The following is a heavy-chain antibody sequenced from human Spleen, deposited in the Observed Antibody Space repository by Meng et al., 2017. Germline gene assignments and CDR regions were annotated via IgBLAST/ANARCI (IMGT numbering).Heavy chain of an antibody. CDR2: ISYDGSNK. CDR3: ARPYGGYSFDAFDL. V-gene: IGHV3-30*04. CDR1: GFTFSSYA. Sequence: GESLKISCAASGFTFSSYAIHWVRQAPGKGLEWVAVISYDGSNKYYADSVKGRFTISRDNAKNSLYLQMNSLRSEDTAVYYCARPYGGYSFDAFDLWGQGTMVTVSS. D-gene: IGHD4-23*01. J-gene: IGHJ3*01.